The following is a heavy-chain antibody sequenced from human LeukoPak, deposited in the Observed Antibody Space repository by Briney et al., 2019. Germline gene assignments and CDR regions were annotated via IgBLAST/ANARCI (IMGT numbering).Heavy chain of an antibody. CDR3: ARGPSYDILTGYPLDY. Sequence: GGSLRLSCAASGFTFSSYDMHWVRQAPGKGLEWVAVIWYDGSNKYYADSVKGRFTISRDNSKNTLYLQMNSLRAEDTAVYYCARGPSYDILTGYPLDYWGQGTLVTVSS. CDR2: IWYDGSNK. CDR1: GFTFSSYD. V-gene: IGHV3-33*01. D-gene: IGHD3-9*01. J-gene: IGHJ4*02.